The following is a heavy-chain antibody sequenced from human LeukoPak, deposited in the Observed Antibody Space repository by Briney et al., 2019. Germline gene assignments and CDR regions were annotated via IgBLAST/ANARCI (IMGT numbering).Heavy chain of an antibody. Sequence: PRPSVKVSCKASGDTFSSYAINWVRQAPGHGLEWMGGIIPIFGTTKYAQKFQGRVTIIADKSTSTVYMELSSLRSEDTAVYYCARGDYYGSGGFDYWGQGTLVTVSS. CDR2: IIPIFGTT. D-gene: IGHD3-10*01. CDR1: GDTFSSYA. CDR3: ARGDYYGSGGFDY. J-gene: IGHJ4*02. V-gene: IGHV1-69*06.